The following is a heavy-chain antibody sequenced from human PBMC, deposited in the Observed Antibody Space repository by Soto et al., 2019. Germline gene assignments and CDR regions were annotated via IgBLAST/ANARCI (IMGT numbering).Heavy chain of an antibody. V-gene: IGHV3-21*01. CDR1: GFTFSSYS. CDR2: ISSSSSYI. J-gene: IGHJ6*02. D-gene: IGHD2-8*01. CDR3: ARLTKYYYGMDV. Sequence: GGSLRLSCAASGFTFSSYSMNWVRQAPGKGLEWVSSISSSSSYIYYADSVKGRFTISRDNAKNSLYLQMNSLRAEDTAVYYCARLTKYYYGMDVWGQGTTVTVSS.